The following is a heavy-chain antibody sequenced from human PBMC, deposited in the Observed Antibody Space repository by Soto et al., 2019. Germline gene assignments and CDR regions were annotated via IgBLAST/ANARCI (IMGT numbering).Heavy chain of an antibody. J-gene: IGHJ4*02. Sequence: QVQLVQSGGGVVQPGRSLRLSCAASGFTFSRYGMHWVRQAPGKGLEWVAIISFDGSNTYFADSVKGRFTISRNNSKNSSELLISSLSTEGTEVLSCSKCDYYDRPGSYSDADHWGQGTLVTVSS. CDR2: ISFDGSNT. CDR3: SKCDYYDRPGSYSDADH. CDR1: GFTFSRYG. D-gene: IGHD3-22*01. V-gene: IGHV3-30*18.